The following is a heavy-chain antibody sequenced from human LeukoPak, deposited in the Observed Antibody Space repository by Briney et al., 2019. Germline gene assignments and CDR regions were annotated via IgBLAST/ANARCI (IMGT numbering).Heavy chain of an antibody. V-gene: IGHV6-1*01. CDR1: GDSVSSNSAA. Sequence: SQTLSLTCAISGDSVSSNSAAWNWIRQSRSRGLEWLGRTYYRSKWYSDYAVSVKSRITINPDTSKNQFSLQLNSVTPEDTAVCYYATFRSVAGFDYWGQGTLVTVSS. CDR3: ATFRSVAGFDY. J-gene: IGHJ4*02. CDR2: TYYRSKWYS.